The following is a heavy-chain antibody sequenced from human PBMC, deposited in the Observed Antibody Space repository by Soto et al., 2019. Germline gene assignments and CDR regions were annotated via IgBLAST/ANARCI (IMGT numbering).Heavy chain of an antibody. Sequence: GESLKISCKGSGYSFTSYWIGWVRQMPGKGLEWMGIIYPGDSDTRYSPSFQGQVTISADKSISTAYLQWSSLKASDTAMYYCARSSFNWNYGHGMDVWGQGTTVTVSS. V-gene: IGHV5-51*01. J-gene: IGHJ6*02. CDR1: GYSFTSYW. CDR2: IYPGDSDT. D-gene: IGHD1-7*01. CDR3: ARSSFNWNYGHGMDV.